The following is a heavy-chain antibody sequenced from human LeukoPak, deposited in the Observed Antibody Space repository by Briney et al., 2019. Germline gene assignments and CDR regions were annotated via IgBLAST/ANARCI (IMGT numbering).Heavy chain of an antibody. CDR1: GGSISSYY. CDR3: ARDHSSSWYGRFDP. D-gene: IGHD6-13*01. CDR2: IYYSGST. V-gene: IGHV4-59*01. Sequence: SETLSLTCTVSGGSISSYYWSWIRQPPGKGLEWIGYIYYSGSTNYNPSLESRVTISVDTSKNQFSLKLSSVTAADTAVYYCARDHSSSWYGRFDPWGQGTLVTVSS. J-gene: IGHJ5*02.